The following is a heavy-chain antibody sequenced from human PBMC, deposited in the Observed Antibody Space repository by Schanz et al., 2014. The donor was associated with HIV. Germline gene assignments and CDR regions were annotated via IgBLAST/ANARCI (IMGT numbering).Heavy chain of an antibody. CDR1: GFTFKTYW. Sequence: EGQLVESGGGLVQPGGSLRLSCAASGFTFKTYWMSWVRQAPGKGLEWVSSISDSGDGTYYADSMKGRVTISRDNSKNILYLQMNSLRAEDTAVYYCAKVAIHSSGWLPFDYWGQGTLVTVSS. J-gene: IGHJ4*02. CDR2: ISDSGDGT. V-gene: IGHV3-23*04. CDR3: AKVAIHSSGWLPFDY. D-gene: IGHD6-19*01.